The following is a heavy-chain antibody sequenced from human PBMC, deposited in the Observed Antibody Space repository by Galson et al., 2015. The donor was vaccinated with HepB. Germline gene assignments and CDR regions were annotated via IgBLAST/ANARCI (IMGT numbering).Heavy chain of an antibody. CDR2: INAGNGNT. V-gene: IGHV1-3*01. CDR1: GYTFTSYA. Sequence: SVKVSCKASGYTFTSYAMHWVRQAPGQRLEWMGWINAGNGNTKYSQRFQGRVTITRDTSASTAYMELSSLRSEDTAVYYCARDRGMVRGVAREKPNWFDPWGQGTLVTVSS. D-gene: IGHD3-10*01. CDR3: ARDRGMVRGVAREKPNWFDP. J-gene: IGHJ5*02.